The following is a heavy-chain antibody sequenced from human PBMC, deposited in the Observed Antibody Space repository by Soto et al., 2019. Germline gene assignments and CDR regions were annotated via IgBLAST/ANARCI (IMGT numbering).Heavy chain of an antibody. CDR3: ARGGTAEADF. Sequence: QAQLVQSGAEVKEPGASVKVSCKASGYTFTGYGITWVRQAPGQGLEWMGWASPLSATTNYAPKFQGRVTMTSDTSTNMAYMELRSLRSDDPAVYYCARGGTAEADFWGQGTLVTVSS. V-gene: IGHV1-18*01. CDR1: GYTFTGYG. D-gene: IGHD2-21*02. J-gene: IGHJ4*02. CDR2: ASPLSATT.